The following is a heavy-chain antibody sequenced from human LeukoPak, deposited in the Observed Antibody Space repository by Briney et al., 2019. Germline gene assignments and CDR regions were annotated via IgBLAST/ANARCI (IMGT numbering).Heavy chain of an antibody. CDR1: GGSISSYY. J-gene: IGHJ5*02. CDR3: ARGPLYCSSTSCYKQSSWFDP. V-gene: IGHV4-4*07. CDR2: IYTSGST. D-gene: IGHD2-2*02. Sequence: SETLSLTCTVSGGSISSYYWSWIRQPAGKGLEWIGRIYTSGSTNYNPSLKSRVTMSVDTSKNQFSLKLSSVTAADTAVYYCARGPLYCSSTSCYKQSSWFDPWGQGTLVTVSS.